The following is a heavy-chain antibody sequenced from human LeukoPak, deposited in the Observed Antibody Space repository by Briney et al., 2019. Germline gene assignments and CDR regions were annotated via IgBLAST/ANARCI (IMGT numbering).Heavy chain of an antibody. Sequence: SETLSLTCTVSGGSISSYYWSWIRQPPGKGLEWIGYIYYSGSTNYNPSLKSRVTISVDTSKNQFSLKLSSVTAADTAVYYCASLPRHVRWGVYWGQGTLVTVSS. J-gene: IGHJ4*02. V-gene: IGHV4-59*01. D-gene: IGHD3-10*02. CDR1: GGSISSYY. CDR2: IYYSGST. CDR3: ASLPRHVRWGVY.